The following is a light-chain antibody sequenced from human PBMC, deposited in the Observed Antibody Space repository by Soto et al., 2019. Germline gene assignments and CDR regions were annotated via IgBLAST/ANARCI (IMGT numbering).Light chain of an antibody. CDR3: SSYTSSSPPYV. CDR1: SSDVGGYNY. CDR2: EVS. Sequence: QSALTQPASVSGSPGQSITISCTGTSSDVGGYNYVSWYQQHPGKAPKLMIYEVSNRPSGVSNRFSGSKSGNTASLTISGLQAEDEADYYCSSYTSSSPPYVFGIGTKVTVL. J-gene: IGLJ1*01. V-gene: IGLV2-14*01.